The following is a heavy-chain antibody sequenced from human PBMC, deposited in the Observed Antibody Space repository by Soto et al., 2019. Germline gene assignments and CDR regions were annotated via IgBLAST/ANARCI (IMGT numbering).Heavy chain of an antibody. Sequence: QVQLVQSGAEVMKPGSSVKVSCKASGGIFSTYAISWLRQAPGQGLAWMGGIIPIFGTPNHAQRFQGRVTITADESTSTAYMELSRLRSEDTAVYYCARDRDDYGSGNYYNRIDFWGQGTLVTVSS. V-gene: IGHV1-69*01. CDR2: IIPIFGTP. J-gene: IGHJ4*02. CDR1: GGIFSTYA. D-gene: IGHD3-10*01. CDR3: ARDRDDYGSGNYYNRIDF.